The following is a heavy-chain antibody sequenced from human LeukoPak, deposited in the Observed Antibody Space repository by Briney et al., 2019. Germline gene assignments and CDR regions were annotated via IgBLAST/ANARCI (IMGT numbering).Heavy chain of an antibody. J-gene: IGHJ6*02. CDR1: GGSFSGYY. CDR2: INHSGST. V-gene: IGHV4-34*01. Sequence: SETLSLTCAVYGGSFSGYYWSWIRQPPGKGLEWIGEINHSGSTNYNPSLKSRVTISVDTPKNQFSLKLSSVTAADTAVYYCARGSYCSSTSCYGPGGMDVWGQGTTVTVSS. CDR3: ARGSYCSSTSCYGPGGMDV. D-gene: IGHD2-2*01.